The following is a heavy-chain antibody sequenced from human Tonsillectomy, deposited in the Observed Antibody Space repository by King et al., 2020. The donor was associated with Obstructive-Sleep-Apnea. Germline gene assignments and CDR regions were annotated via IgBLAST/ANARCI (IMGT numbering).Heavy chain of an antibody. Sequence: HVQLQQWGAGLLKPSETLSLICAVFGGSFRDYYWSWIRQPPGKGLEWIGEINHSGSTNYHPSPKSRVTLSVDTSKNQFSLKLNSVTAADTAVYYCARGSGAAAVNWFDPWGQGTLVTVSS. CDR2: INHSGST. V-gene: IGHV4-34*01. J-gene: IGHJ5*02. CDR1: GGSFRDYY. CDR3: ARGSGAAAVNWFDP. D-gene: IGHD6-13*01.